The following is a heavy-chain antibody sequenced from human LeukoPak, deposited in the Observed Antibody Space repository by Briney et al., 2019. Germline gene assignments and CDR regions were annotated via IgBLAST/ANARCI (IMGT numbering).Heavy chain of an antibody. D-gene: IGHD3-10*01. CDR1: GGSFSGYY. Sequence: SETLSLTCAVSGGSFSGYYWSWIRQPPRKGLEWIGEINHSGSTNYNPSPKSRVTISVDTSKNQFSLKLSSVTAADTAVYYCARLTGDYGSGSYSYYYYYYYMDVWGKGTTVTISS. J-gene: IGHJ6*03. CDR2: INHSGST. CDR3: ARLTGDYGSGSYSYYYYYYYMDV. V-gene: IGHV4-34*01.